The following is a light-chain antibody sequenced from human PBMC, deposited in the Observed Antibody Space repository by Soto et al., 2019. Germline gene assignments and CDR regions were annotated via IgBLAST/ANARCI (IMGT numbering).Light chain of an antibody. CDR2: GAS. V-gene: IGKV3-20*01. J-gene: IGKJ1*01. CDR3: QQYGSSPWT. CDR1: QRVSSSY. Sequence: PGERATLSCRASQRVSSSYLAWYQQKPGQAPRLVIYGASSRATGIPDRFSGSGSGTDFTLTISRLEPEDFAVYYCQQYGSSPWTFGQGTKVEIK.